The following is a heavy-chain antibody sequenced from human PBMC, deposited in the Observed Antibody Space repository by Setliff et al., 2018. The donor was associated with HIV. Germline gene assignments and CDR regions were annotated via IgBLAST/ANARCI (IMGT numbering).Heavy chain of an antibody. V-gene: IGHV4-30-2*01. CDR1: GGSISSGGYS. CDR3: ARIPQLLDYAMDG. J-gene: IGHJ6*02. D-gene: IGHD2-2*01. Sequence: PSETLSLTCAVSGGSISSGGYSWSWIRQPPGKGLEWIGYIFHSGSTYYNPSLKSRVTISVDRSKNQFSLNVTSVTAADTAVYYCARIPQLLDYAMDGWGQGTTVTVSS. CDR2: IFHSGST.